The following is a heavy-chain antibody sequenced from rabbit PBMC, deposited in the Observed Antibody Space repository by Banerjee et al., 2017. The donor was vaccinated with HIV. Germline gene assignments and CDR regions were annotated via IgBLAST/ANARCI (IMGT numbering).Heavy chain of an antibody. CDR3: ARDLAGVIGWNFNL. V-gene: IGHV1S45*01. CDR2: INTSSGNT. J-gene: IGHJ4*01. CDR1: GFTLSSYW. Sequence: QEQLVESGGGLVQPEGSLTLTCKASGFTLSSYWMWWVRQAPGKGLEWIGCINTSSGNTVYASWAKGRFTISKTSWTTVTLQMTSLTAADTATYFCARDLAGVIGWNFNLWGPGTLVTVS. D-gene: IGHD4-1*01.